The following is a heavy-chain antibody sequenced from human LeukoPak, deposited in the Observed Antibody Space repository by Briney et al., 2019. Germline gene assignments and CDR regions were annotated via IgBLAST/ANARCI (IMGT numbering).Heavy chain of an antibody. CDR2: ISWNSGSI. J-gene: IGHJ4*02. CDR1: GFTFDDYA. CDR3: TRDVHDY. V-gene: IGHV3-9*01. Sequence: PGRSLRLSCAASGFTFDDYAMHWVRQAPGKGLEWVSGISWNSGSIGYADSVKGRFTISRDNAKNSLYLQMNSLRAEDTAVYYCTRDVHDYWGQGTLVTVSS.